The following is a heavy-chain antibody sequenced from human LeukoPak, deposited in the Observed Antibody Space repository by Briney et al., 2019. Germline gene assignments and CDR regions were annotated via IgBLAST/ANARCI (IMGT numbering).Heavy chain of an antibody. CDR1: GYSISSGYY. D-gene: IGHD2-2*01. V-gene: IGHV4-38-2*02. Sequence: SETLSLTCAVSGYSISSGYYWGWIRPPPGKGLEWIGYIYYSGSTNYNPSLKSRVTISVDTSKNQFSLKLSSVTAADTAVYYCAREASCSSTSCYAHFDYWGQGTLVTVSS. CDR2: IYYSGST. J-gene: IGHJ4*02. CDR3: AREASCSSTSCYAHFDY.